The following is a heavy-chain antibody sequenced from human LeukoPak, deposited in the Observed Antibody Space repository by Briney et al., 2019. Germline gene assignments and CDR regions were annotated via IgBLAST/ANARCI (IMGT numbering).Heavy chain of an antibody. D-gene: IGHD2/OR15-2a*01. CDR3: ARGKTSQNIVTRKTYNWFDP. CDR2: ISSSSDYI. J-gene: IGHJ5*02. CDR1: GFSFNTYE. V-gene: IGHV3-21*01. Sequence: GGSLRLSCAASGFSFNTYEMNWVRQPPAKGLEWVSSISSSSDYIYYADSVKGRFTISRDNAKNSLYLQMKSLRAEDTAVYYCARGKTSQNIVTRKTYNWFDPWGQGTLVTVSS.